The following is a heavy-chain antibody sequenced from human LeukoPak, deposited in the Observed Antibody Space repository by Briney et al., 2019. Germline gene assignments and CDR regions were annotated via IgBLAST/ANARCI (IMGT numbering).Heavy chain of an antibody. J-gene: IGHJ6*03. CDR2: IIPIFGTA. Sequence: ASVKVSCKASGGTFSSYAISWVRQAPGQGLEWMGGIIPIFGTANYAQKFQGRVTITTDESTSTAYMELSSLRSEDTAVYYCAKGSPLAAAGYYYYCYMDVWGKGTTVTVSS. V-gene: IGHV1-69*05. D-gene: IGHD6-13*01. CDR1: GGTFSSYA. CDR3: AKGSPLAAAGYYYYCYMDV.